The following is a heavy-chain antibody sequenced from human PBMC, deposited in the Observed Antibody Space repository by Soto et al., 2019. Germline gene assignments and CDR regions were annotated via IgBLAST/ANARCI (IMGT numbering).Heavy chain of an antibody. CDR1: GYTFTGYY. CDR3: ARETAMVFYYYYYYGMDV. D-gene: IGHD5-18*01. Sequence: ASVKVSCKASGYTFTGYYMHWVRQAPGQGLEWMGWINPNSGGTNSAQKFQGRVTMTRDTSISTAYMELSRLRSDDTAVYYCARETAMVFYYYYYYGMDVWGQGTTVTVSS. J-gene: IGHJ6*02. CDR2: INPNSGGT. V-gene: IGHV1-2*02.